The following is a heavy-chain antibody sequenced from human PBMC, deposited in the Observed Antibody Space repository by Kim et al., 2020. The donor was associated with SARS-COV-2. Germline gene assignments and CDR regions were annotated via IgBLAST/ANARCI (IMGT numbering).Heavy chain of an antibody. D-gene: IGHD3-10*01. CDR2: FDPEDGET. CDR1: GYTLTELS. J-gene: IGHJ4*02. Sequence: ASVKVSCKVSGYTLTELSMHWVRQAPGKGLEWMGGFDPEDGETIYAQKFQGRVTMTEDTSTDTAYMELSSLRSEDTAVYYCATAPIFTMVRGKGRYFDYWGQGTLVTVSS. V-gene: IGHV1-24*01. CDR3: ATAPIFTMVRGKGRYFDY.